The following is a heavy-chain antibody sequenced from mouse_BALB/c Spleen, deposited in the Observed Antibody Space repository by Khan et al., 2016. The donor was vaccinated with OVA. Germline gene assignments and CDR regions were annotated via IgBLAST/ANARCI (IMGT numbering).Heavy chain of an antibody. CDR3: ARRAYGNYYAMDY. Sequence: EVQLQESGPGLVKPSQSLSLTCTVTGYSITSDYAWNWIRQFPGNKLEWMGYISYSGSTSYNPSLKSRIYITRDTSKNQFFLQLNSVTTEDTATYYCARRAYGNYYAMDYWGQGTSVTVSS. CDR2: ISYSGST. V-gene: IGHV3-2*02. J-gene: IGHJ4*01. D-gene: IGHD2-1*01. CDR1: GYSITSDYA.